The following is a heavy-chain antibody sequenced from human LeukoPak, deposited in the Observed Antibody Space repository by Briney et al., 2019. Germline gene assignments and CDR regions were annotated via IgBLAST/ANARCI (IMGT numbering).Heavy chain of an antibody. CDR1: GGSISSGGYS. D-gene: IGHD1-1*01. J-gene: IGHJ6*02. CDR3: ARGILYNWNVRDGMDV. V-gene: IGHV4-30-2*01. CDR2: IYHSGST. Sequence: PSETLSLTCAVSGGSISSGGYSWSWIRQPPGKGLEWIGYIYHSGSTYYNPPLKSRVTISVDRSKNQFSLKLSSVTAADTAVYYCARGILYNWNVRDGMDVWGQGTTVTVSS.